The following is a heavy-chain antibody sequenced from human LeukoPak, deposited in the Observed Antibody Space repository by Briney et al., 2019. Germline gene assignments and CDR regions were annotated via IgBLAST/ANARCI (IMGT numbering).Heavy chain of an antibody. J-gene: IGHJ6*02. D-gene: IGHD4-17*01. Sequence: ASVKVSCKASGYTFTSYYMHWVRQAPGQGLEWMGIINPSGGSTSYAQKFQGRVTMTRDTSTSTVYMELSSLRSEDTAVYYCARDRWDYGDRDYYYGMDVWGQGTTVTVSS. CDR1: GYTFTSYY. CDR3: ARDRWDYGDRDYYYGMDV. V-gene: IGHV1-46*01. CDR2: INPSGGST.